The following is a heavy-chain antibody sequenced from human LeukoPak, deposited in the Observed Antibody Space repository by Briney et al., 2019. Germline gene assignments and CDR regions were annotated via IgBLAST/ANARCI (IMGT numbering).Heavy chain of an antibody. CDR1: GFTFSSYS. V-gene: IGHV3-21*01. CDR3: ARDRGGVATGTSDY. Sequence: PGGSLRLSCAASGFTFSSYSMNWVRQAPGKGLEWVSSISSSSSYIYYADSVKGRFTISRDNAKNSLYLQMNSLRAEDTAVYYCARDRGGVATGTSDYWGQGTLVTVSS. D-gene: IGHD5-12*01. J-gene: IGHJ4*02. CDR2: ISSSSSYI.